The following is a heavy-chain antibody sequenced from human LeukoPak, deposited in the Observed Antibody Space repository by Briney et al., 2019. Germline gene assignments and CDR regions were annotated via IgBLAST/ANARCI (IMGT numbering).Heavy chain of an antibody. V-gene: IGHV3-23*01. CDR3: ATPYYDGDY. D-gene: IGHD3-16*01. CDR2: ISGSGGST. J-gene: IGHJ4*02. Sequence: QPGGSLTLSCAASGFTFSRYSISWVRQAPGKGVEWVSTISGSGGSTYYADSVKGRFTISRDNFKNTLYLQMNSLRAEDTAVYYCATPYYDGDYWGQGTLVTVSS. CDR1: GFTFSRYS.